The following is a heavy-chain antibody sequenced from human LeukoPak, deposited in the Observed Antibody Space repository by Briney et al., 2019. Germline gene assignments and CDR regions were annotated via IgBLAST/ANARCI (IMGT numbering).Heavy chain of an antibody. D-gene: IGHD2-15*01. J-gene: IGHJ4*02. V-gene: IGHV1-18*01. CDR2: ISAYNGNT. CDR3: ARSPGLTENIVVVVAARY. CDR1: GCTFTSYG. Sequence: ASVKVSCKASGCTFTSYGISWVRQAPGQGLEWMGWISAYNGNTNYAQKLHGRVTMTTDTSTSTAYMELRSLRSDDTAVYYCARSPGLTENIVVVVAARYWGQGTLVTVSS.